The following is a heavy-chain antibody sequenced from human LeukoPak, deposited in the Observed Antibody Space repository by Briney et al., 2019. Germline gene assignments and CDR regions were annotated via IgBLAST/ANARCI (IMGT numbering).Heavy chain of an antibody. D-gene: IGHD1-26*01. CDR2: ISGSGGST. Sequence: GGSLRLSCAASGFTLSSYAMSWVRQAPGKGLEWVSAISGSGGSTYYADSVKGRFTISRDNSKNTLYLRMNSLRAEDTAVYYCANGVSSRKYYFDYWGQGTLVTVSS. J-gene: IGHJ4*02. CDR3: ANGVSSRKYYFDY. V-gene: IGHV3-23*01. CDR1: GFTLSSYA.